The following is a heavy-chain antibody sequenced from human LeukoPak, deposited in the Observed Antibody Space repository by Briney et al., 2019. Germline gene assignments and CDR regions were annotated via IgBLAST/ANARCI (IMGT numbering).Heavy chain of an antibody. CDR1: GYTFTSYY. J-gene: IGHJ4*02. D-gene: IGHD6-13*01. CDR3: ARALAAAAGRRAGMMGD. CDR2: INPSGGST. V-gene: IGHV1-46*01. Sequence: ASVKVSCKASGYTFTSYYMHWVRQAPGQGLEWMGIINPSGGSTSYAQKFQGRVTMTTDMSTSTVYMELSSLRSEDTAVYYCARALAAAAGRRAGMMGDWGQGTLVTVSS.